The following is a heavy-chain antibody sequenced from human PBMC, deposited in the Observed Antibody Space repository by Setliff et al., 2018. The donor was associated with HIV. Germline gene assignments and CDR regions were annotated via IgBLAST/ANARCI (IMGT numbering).Heavy chain of an antibody. CDR2: IYSSGNFI. D-gene: IGHD6-13*01. V-gene: IGHV3-48*01. CDR3: AKGVARYSSSWSYAMDV. Sequence: QAGGSLRLSCAASGFSFSTYGMNWVRQGPGKGLEWVSYIYSSGNFIYYADSVKGRFTISRDNAKNSLYLQMNSLRAEDTAVYYCAKGVARYSSSWSYAMDVWGQGTTVTVSS. J-gene: IGHJ6*02. CDR1: GFSFSTYG.